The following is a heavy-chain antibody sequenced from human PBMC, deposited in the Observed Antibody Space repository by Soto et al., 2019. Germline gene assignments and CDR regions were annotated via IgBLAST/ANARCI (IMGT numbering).Heavy chain of an antibody. CDR2: IIPIFGTA. CDR1: GGTFISYA. V-gene: IGHV1-69*13. D-gene: IGHD3-3*01. Sequence: SVKVSCKASGGTFISYAISWVRQAPGQGLEWMGGIIPIFGTANYAQKFQGRVTITADESTSTAYMELSSLRSEDTAVYYCARDRITIFGVANPTYFDYWGQGTPVTVSS. CDR3: ARDRITIFGVANPTYFDY. J-gene: IGHJ4*02.